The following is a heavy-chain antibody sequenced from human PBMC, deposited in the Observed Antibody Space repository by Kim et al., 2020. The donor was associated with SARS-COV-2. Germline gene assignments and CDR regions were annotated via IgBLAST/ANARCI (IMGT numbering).Heavy chain of an antibody. CDR2: IYHSGST. J-gene: IGHJ4*02. CDR1: GGSISSSNW. CDR3: ARVIRDYGGKADVFDY. D-gene: IGHD4-17*01. V-gene: IGHV4-4*02. Sequence: SETLSLTCAVSGGSISSSNWWSWVRQPPGKGLEWIGEIYHSGSTNYNPSLKSRVTISVDKSKNQFSLKLSSVTAADTAVYYCARVIRDYGGKADVFDYWGQGTLVTVSS.